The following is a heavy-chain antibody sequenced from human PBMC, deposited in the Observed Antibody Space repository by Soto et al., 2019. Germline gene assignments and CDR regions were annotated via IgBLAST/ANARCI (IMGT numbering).Heavy chain of an antibody. Sequence: ASVKVSCKISGYTLTELSMHWVRQAPGKGLEWMGGFDPEHGETIYAQKFQGRVTMAEDTSPDTAYMELSSLRSEDTAVYYCAAYNWNYGWFDPWGQRTLVTVSS. CDR3: AAYNWNYGWFDP. V-gene: IGHV1-24*01. CDR2: FDPEHGET. CDR1: GYTLTELS. J-gene: IGHJ5*02. D-gene: IGHD1-1*01.